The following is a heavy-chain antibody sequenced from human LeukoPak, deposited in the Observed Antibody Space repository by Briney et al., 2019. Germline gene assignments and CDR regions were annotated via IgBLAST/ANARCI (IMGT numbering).Heavy chain of an antibody. CDR2: INADNGDT. J-gene: IGHJ4*02. CDR1: GYTFTSYA. V-gene: IGHV1-3*01. Sequence: GASVKVSCKASGYTFTSYAMHWVRRAPGQRLEWMGWINADNGDTKYSQKFQDRVTIARDTSAGTAYMELSSLRSEDTAVYYCARDRGGTGDFDYWGQGTLVTVSS. CDR3: ARDRGGTGDFDY. D-gene: IGHD1-1*01.